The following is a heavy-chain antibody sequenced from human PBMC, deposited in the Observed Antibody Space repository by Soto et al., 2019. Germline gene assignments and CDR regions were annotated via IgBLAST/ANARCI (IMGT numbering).Heavy chain of an antibody. D-gene: IGHD6-19*01. J-gene: IGHJ4*02. CDR3: ARALAYSSGWASKTFDY. CDR1: GFTFSSYS. V-gene: IGHV3-21*01. Sequence: GGSLRLSCAASGFTFSSYSMNWVRQAPGKGLEWVSSISSSSSYIYYADSVKGRFTISRDNAKNSLYLQMNSLRAEDTAVYYCARALAYSSGWASKTFDYRGQGTLVTVSS. CDR2: ISSSSSYI.